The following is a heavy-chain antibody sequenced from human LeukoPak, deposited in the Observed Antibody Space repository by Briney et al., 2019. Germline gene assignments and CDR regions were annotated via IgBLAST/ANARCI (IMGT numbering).Heavy chain of an antibody. V-gene: IGHV4-30-4*08. Sequence: SETLSLTCTVSGGSISSGGYYWSWIRQHPGKGLEWIGYIYYSGSTYYNSSLKSRVTISVDTSKNQFSLKLSSVTAADTAVYYCARAEDFYSSSSDVWGKGTTVTVSS. CDR1: GGSISSGGYY. J-gene: IGHJ6*04. CDR3: ARAEDFYSSSSDV. CDR2: IYYSGST. D-gene: IGHD6-6*01.